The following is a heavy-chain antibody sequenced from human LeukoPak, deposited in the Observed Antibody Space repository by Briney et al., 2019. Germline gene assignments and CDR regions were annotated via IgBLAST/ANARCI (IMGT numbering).Heavy chain of an antibody. CDR3: ARRGSLGYSYGLYYFDY. J-gene: IGHJ4*02. CDR2: IYYSGST. Sequence: SETLSLTCTVSGGSISSYCWSWIRQPPGEGLEWIGYIYYSGSTNYNPSLKSRVTISVDTSKNQFSLKLSSVTAADTAVYYCARRGSLGYSYGLYYFDYWGQGTLVTVSS. CDR1: GGSISSYC. V-gene: IGHV4-59*08. D-gene: IGHD5-18*01.